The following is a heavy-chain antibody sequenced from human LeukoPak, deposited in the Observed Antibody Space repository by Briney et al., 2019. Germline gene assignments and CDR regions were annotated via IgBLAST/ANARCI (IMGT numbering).Heavy chain of an antibody. V-gene: IGHV3-23*01. CDR2: IKGGGGGP. CDR3: AKGGHDFNPFYW. J-gene: IGHJ4*02. D-gene: IGHD2-21*02. Sequence: GGSLRLSCADSGFTFSTYAMGWVRQSPGKGLEWVSSIKGGGGGPFYADSVKGRFTISRDNSKNTLFLQLNSLRAEDSAVYYCAKGGHDFNPFYWWGQGTLVTVSS. CDR1: GFTFSTYA.